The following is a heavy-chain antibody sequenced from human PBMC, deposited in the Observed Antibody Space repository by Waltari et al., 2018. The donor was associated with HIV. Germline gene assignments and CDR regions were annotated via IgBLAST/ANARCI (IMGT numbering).Heavy chain of an antibody. CDR1: GFTFREYA. V-gene: IGHV3-30*18. Sequence: QVQLVESGGGVVQPGKSLRLSCAASGFTFREYAMHWGRQAPGKGLEWVTVISSDGGNQYYADSVKGRFTISRDNSKKTLSLEMNSLKIEDTAMYYCAKDAYGGHPKNWFDSWGQGILVTVSS. D-gene: IGHD3-10*01. CDR3: AKDAYGGHPKNWFDS. CDR2: ISSDGGNQ. J-gene: IGHJ5*01.